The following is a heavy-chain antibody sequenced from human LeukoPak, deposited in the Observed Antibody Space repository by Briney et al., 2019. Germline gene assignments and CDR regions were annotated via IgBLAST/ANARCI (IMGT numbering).Heavy chain of an antibody. CDR2: ISGSGGST. CDR1: GFTFSSYW. J-gene: IGHJ3*02. V-gene: IGHV3-23*01. D-gene: IGHD6-19*01. CDR3: AKVGYSSDWHPDAFDI. Sequence: PGGSLRLSCAASGFTFSSYWMSWVRQAPGKGLEWVSAISGSGGSTYYADSVKGRFTISRDNSKNTLYLQMNSLRAEDTAVYNCAKVGYSSDWHPDAFDIWGQGTMVAVSS.